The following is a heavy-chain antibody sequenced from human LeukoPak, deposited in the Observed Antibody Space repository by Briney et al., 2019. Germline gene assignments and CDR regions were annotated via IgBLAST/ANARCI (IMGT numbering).Heavy chain of an antibody. J-gene: IGHJ5*02. V-gene: IGHV1-69*13. CDR1: GGTFSSYA. CDR3: ARVYDFWSGYPEWFDP. CDR2: IIPIFGTA. D-gene: IGHD3-3*01. Sequence: VASVKVSCKASGGTFSSYAISWVRQAPGQGLEWMGGIIPIFGTANYAQKFQGRVTITADESTSTAYMELSSLRSEDTAVYYCARVYDFWSGYPEWFDPWGQGTLVTVSS.